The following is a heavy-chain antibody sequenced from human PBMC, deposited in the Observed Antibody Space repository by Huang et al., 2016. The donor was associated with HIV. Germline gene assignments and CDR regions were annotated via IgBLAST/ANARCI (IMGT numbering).Heavy chain of an antibody. D-gene: IGHD3-22*01. CDR3: ARDPRIQSWLNFFDY. V-gene: IGHV3-74*01. Sequence: EVQLVESGGGLVQPGGSLRLSCAASGFSISSYWMHGVRQAPGKGLVWVSGINSDGSSTSYADSVKGRCTISRDNAKNTLYLQMNSLRAEDTAVYYCARDPRIQSWLNFFDYWGQGTLVSVSS. CDR1: GFSISSYW. J-gene: IGHJ4*02. CDR2: INSDGSST.